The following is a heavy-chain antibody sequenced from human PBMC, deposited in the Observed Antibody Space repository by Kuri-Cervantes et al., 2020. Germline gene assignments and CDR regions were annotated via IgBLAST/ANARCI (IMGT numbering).Heavy chain of an antibody. Sequence: SETLSLTCTVSGGSISSSSYYWGWIRQPPGKGLEWIGSIYYSGSTYYNPSLKSRVTISVDTSKNQFSLKLSSVTAADTAVYYCARLVVPAAPFDYWGQGTLVTVSS. CDR1: GGSISSSSYY. CDR3: ARLVVPAAPFDY. D-gene: IGHD2-2*01. V-gene: IGHV4-39*01. J-gene: IGHJ4*02. CDR2: IYYSGST.